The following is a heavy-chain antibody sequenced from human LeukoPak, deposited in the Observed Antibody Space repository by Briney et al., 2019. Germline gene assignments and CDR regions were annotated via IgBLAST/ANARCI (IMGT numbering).Heavy chain of an antibody. CDR1: GFMFNNYT. CDR2: IRYDGSKE. J-gene: IGHJ5*01. D-gene: IGHD6-19*01. CDR3: AKDLLSQHRRGWCLDS. Sequence: GGSLRLSCAAPGFMFNNYTLHWVRQAPGKGLEWVTFIRYDGSKEFYADSVKGRFTISRDNSKSTLYLQMNSLRAEDTGVYYCAKDLLSQHRRGWCLDSWGQGTLVTVSS. V-gene: IGHV3-30*02.